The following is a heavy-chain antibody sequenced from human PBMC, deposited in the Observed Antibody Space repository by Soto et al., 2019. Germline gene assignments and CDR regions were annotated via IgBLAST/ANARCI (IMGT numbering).Heavy chain of an antibody. J-gene: IGHJ6*02. D-gene: IGHD2-2*01. CDR2: IIPIVGTG. CDR3: ARVVILVPTASTHYYYHIDV. CDR1: GGTFSNYA. V-gene: IGHV1-69*01. Sequence: QVQLVQSGAEVRKPGSSVTVSCKASGGTFSNYASSWVRQAPGQGLEWMGGIIPIVGTGSYAQKYQGRDTITADEPTTTAYMELSSLRFEDTAVYYCARVVILVPTASTHYYYHIDVWGPGTTVTVSS.